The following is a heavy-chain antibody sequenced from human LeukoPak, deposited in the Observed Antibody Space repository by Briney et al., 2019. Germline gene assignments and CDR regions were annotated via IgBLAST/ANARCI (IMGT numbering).Heavy chain of an antibody. V-gene: IGHV4-59*01. Sequence: PSETLSLTCTVSGGSISSYYWSWIRQPPGKGLEGIGYIYYSGSTNYNPSLKSRVTISVDTSKNQFSLKLSSVTAADTAVYYCAGASIAAAGNWFDPWGQGTLVTVSS. CDR2: IYYSGST. CDR1: GGSISSYY. J-gene: IGHJ5*02. D-gene: IGHD6-13*01. CDR3: AGASIAAAGNWFDP.